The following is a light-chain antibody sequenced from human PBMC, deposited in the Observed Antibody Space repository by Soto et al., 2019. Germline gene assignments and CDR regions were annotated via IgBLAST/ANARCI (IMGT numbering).Light chain of an antibody. CDR1: QSVSSW. J-gene: IGKJ1*01. CDR2: KAS. V-gene: IGKV1-5*03. CDR3: QQYNSYSPWT. Sequence: DIQMTQSPSTLSASVGDRVTITCRASQSVSSWLAWYQQKPGKAPKLLIRKASNLESGVPSRFSGSGSGTEFTLTISNLQPDDFATYYCQQYNSYSPWTFGQGTKVEIK.